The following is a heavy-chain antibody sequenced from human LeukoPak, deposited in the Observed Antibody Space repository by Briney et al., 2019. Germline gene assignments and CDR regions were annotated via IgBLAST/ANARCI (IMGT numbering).Heavy chain of an antibody. CDR2: IYTSGST. V-gene: IGHV4-4*07. CDR3: ARSSGRRVGATLYTFDY. D-gene: IGHD1-26*01. J-gene: IGHJ4*02. CDR1: GGSISSYY. Sequence: SETLSLTCTVSGGSISSYYWSWIRQPAGKGLEWIGRIYTSGSTNYNPSLKSRVTMSVDTSKNQFSLKLSSVTAADTAVYYCARSSGRRVGATLYTFDYWGQGTLVTVSS.